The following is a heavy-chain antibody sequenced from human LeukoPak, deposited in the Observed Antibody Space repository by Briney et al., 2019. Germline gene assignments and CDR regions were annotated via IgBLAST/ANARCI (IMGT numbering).Heavy chain of an antibody. CDR3: VRHEGRDIVVEPAAIRRKPGGRYFQH. D-gene: IGHD2-2*02. CDR2: IYYSGST. CDR1: GGSISSSSYY. Sequence: SETLSLTCTVSGGSISSSSYYWGWIRQPPGKGLEWIGSIYYSGSTYYNPSLKSRVTISVDTSKNQFSLKLSSVTAADTAVYYCVRHEGRDIVVEPAAIRRKPGGRYFQHWGQGTLVTVSS. V-gene: IGHV4-39*01. J-gene: IGHJ1*01.